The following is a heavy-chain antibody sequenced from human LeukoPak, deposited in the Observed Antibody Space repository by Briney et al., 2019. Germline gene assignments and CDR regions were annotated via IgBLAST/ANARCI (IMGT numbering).Heavy chain of an antibody. CDR1: GGSISSYY. CDR3: ASSIVGATTSGYYYYGMDV. Sequence: SETPSLTCIVSGGSISSYYWSWIRQPPGKGLEWIGYIYYSGSTNYNPSLKSRVTISVDTSKNQFSLKLSSVTAADTAVYYCASSIVGATTSGYYYYGMDVWGQGTTVTVSS. V-gene: IGHV4-59*01. D-gene: IGHD1-26*01. J-gene: IGHJ6*02. CDR2: IYYSGST.